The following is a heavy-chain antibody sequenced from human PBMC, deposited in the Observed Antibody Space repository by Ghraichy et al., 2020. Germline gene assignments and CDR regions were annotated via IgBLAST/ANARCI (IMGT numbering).Heavy chain of an antibody. Sequence: GGSLRLSCAVSGFTFNNYAMSWVRQAPGKGLEWVSAISESDGSTKYADSVKGRFTVSRDNSKNTLYLQMNSLRAEDTAVYYCAKGGLRDIVVVTTAAPEYWAQGTLVTVSS. D-gene: IGHD2-2*01. CDR1: GFTFNNYA. V-gene: IGHV3-23*01. CDR2: ISESDGST. CDR3: AKGGLRDIVVVTTAAPEY. J-gene: IGHJ4*02.